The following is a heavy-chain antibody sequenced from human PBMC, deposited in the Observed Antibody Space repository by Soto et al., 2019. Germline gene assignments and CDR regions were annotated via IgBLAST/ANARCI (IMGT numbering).Heavy chain of an antibody. CDR3: ARTDPVAAAALKWFDP. J-gene: IGHJ5*02. D-gene: IGHD6-13*01. V-gene: IGHV4-34*01. CDR1: DGAISCYH. Sequence: PFDILSLTYLVSDGAISCYHWNRIRKPPGKGLEWIGDINHSGTTNDNPSLKSRVTISVDTSKNQFTLKLTSMTAADTAVYYCARTDPVAAAALKWFDPWGQGTLVTVSS. CDR2: INHSGTT.